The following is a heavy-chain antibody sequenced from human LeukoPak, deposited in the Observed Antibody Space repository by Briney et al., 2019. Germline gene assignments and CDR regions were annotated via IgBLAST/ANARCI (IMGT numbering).Heavy chain of an antibody. CDR3: AKGALWFGEAVGY. Sequence: GGSLRLSCAASGFTFDDYAMHWVRQAPGKGLEWVSLISWDGGSTCYADSVKGRFTISRDNSKNSLYLQMNSLRAEDTALYYCAKGALWFGEAVGYWGQGTLVTVSS. CDR1: GFTFDDYA. D-gene: IGHD3-10*01. J-gene: IGHJ4*02. V-gene: IGHV3-43D*04. CDR2: ISWDGGST.